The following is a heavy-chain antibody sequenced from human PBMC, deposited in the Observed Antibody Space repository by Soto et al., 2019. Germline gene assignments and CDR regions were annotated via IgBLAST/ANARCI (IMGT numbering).Heavy chain of an antibody. D-gene: IGHD2-2*01. CDR2: ISSSGSTI. V-gene: IGHV3-11*01. CDR3: ARDKGYCSSTSCFNWFDP. Sequence: LRLSCAASGFTFSYYYMGWIRQAPGKGLEWVSYISSSGSTIYYADSVKGRFTISRDNAKNSLYLQMNSLRAEDTAVYYCARDKGYCSSTSCFNWFDPWGQGTLVTVSS. CDR1: GFTFSYYY. J-gene: IGHJ5*02.